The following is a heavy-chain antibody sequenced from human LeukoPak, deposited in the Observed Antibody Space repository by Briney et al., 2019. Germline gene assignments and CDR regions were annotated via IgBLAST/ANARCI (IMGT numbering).Heavy chain of an antibody. D-gene: IGHD2-2*02. V-gene: IGHV3-7*01. J-gene: IGHJ6*02. Sequence: GGSLRLSCAASELTFSSYWMSWVRQAPGKGLEWVATIKKDGSEIYYVDSVKGRFTISRDNAKHSLYLQMNTLRGDDTAVYYCARRRSGDQTYPRYGMDVWGQGTTVTVSS. CDR1: ELTFSSYW. CDR2: IKKDGSEI. CDR3: ARRRSGDQTYPRYGMDV.